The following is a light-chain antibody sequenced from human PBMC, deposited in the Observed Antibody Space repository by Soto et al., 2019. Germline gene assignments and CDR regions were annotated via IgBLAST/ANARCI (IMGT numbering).Light chain of an antibody. Sequence: EIVMTQSPATLSVSPGERATLSCRASQSVSSNLAWYQQQPGQAPRLLIYGASTRATIIPARFSGSGSGTEFTLTISSLQSEDFAVYYCQQYNNWPYTFGQGTELEIK. J-gene: IGKJ2*01. V-gene: IGKV3-15*01. CDR3: QQYNNWPYT. CDR2: GAS. CDR1: QSVSSN.